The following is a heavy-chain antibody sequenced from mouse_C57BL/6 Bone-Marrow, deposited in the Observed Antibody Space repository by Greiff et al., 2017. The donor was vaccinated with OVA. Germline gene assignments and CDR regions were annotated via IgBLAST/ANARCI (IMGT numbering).Heavy chain of an antibody. CDR2: IDPTNDYT. CDR3: TRGYYFDY. J-gene: IGHJ2*01. V-gene: IGHV1-4*01. CDR1: GYTFTSYT. Sequence: QVQLQQSGAELARPGASVKMSCKASGYTFTSYTIHWVKQRPGQGLEWIGYIDPTNDYTNYNQKFKGKATLTADKSSIPAYMQLSSLTAEDSAVYYCTRGYYFDYWGQGTTLTVSS.